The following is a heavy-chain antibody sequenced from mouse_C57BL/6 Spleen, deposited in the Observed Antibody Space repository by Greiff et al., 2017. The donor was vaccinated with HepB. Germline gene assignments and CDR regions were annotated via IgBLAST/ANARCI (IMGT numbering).Heavy chain of an antibody. D-gene: IGHD4-1*02. V-gene: IGHV2-2*01. CDR2: IWSGGST. Sequence: VQLQQSGPGLVQPSQSLSITCTVSGFSLTSYGVHWVRQSPGKGLEWLGVIWSGGSTDYNAAFISRLSISKDNSKSQVFFKMNSLQADDTAIYYSARNSPTFPFAYWGQGTLVTVSA. CDR3: ARNSPTFPFAY. CDR1: GFSLTSYG. J-gene: IGHJ3*01.